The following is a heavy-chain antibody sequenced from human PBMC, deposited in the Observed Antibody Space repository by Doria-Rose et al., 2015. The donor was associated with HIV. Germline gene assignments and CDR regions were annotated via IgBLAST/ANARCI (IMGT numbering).Heavy chain of an antibody. CDR1: GVSLSSPGMG. Sequence: QESGPVLVKPTETLTLTCTVSGVSLSSPGMGVSWIRQPPEKALEWLAHIITDDERSYKTSLKSRLTISRGTSKSQVVLTMTDMDPVDSATYHCARIKSSRWYHKYYFDFWGQGTLVIVSA. V-gene: IGHV2-26*01. CDR2: IITDDER. J-gene: IGHJ4*02. D-gene: IGHD6-13*01. CDR3: ARIKSSRWYHKYYFDF.